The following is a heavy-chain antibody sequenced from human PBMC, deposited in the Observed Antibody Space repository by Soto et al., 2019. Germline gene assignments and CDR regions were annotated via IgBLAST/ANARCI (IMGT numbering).Heavy chain of an antibody. V-gene: IGHV4-30-4*01. CDR2: VYHTGST. J-gene: IGHJ5*01. CDR3: ARETDDITGNRSDS. CDR1: GGSISGDDY. Sequence: PSETLSLTCTVSGGSISGDDYWNWIRQAPGKGLEWIGYVYHTGSTYHNQSLKSRGSISVDTSNNQFSLKLSSVTAADTAVYFCARETDDITGNRSDSWGQGIPANVS. D-gene: IGHD3-9*01.